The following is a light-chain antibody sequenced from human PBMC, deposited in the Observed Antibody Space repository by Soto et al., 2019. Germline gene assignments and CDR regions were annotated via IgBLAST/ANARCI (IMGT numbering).Light chain of an antibody. J-gene: IGKJ1*01. Sequence: DIAMTQSPATLSGSVGDRATITCRASQTISSWLAWYQQKPGKAPKLLIYKASTLKSGVPSRCSGSGSGTEFTLTISSLQPDDFATYYCQHYNSYSEAFGQGTKVDIK. CDR3: QHYNSYSEA. CDR1: QTISSW. CDR2: KAS. V-gene: IGKV1-5*03.